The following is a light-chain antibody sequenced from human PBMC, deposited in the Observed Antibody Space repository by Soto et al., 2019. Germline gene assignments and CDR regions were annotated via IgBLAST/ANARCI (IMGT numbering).Light chain of an antibody. J-gene: IGKJ1*01. V-gene: IGKV1-5*01. Sequence: QMTKSPSTLSASLGERLTISSWASQTISVSLAWYQQKPGKAPNLLIYDASTLQGGVPSRFSGSGSGTEFTLTVTSLKPEDFATYFRQQYDKYSTFGNGTKVDIK. CDR3: QQYDKYST. CDR1: QTISVS. CDR2: DAS.